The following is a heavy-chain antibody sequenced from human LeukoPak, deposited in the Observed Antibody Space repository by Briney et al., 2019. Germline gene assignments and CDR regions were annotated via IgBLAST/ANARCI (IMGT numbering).Heavy chain of an antibody. V-gene: IGHV4-34*01. CDR1: GGSFSGYY. Sequence: PSETLSLTCAVYGGSFSGYYWSWIRQPPGKGLEWIGEINHSGSTNYNPSLKSRVTISVDTSKNQFSLKLSSVTAADTAVYYCARAPPSDSSDTNDYWGQGTLVTVSS. J-gene: IGHJ4*02. CDR2: INHSGST. D-gene: IGHD3-22*01. CDR3: ARAPPSDSSDTNDY.